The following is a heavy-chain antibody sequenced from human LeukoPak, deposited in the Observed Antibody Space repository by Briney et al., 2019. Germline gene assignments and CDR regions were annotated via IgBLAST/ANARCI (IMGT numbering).Heavy chain of an antibody. J-gene: IGHJ6*02. CDR2: ISGSGGNT. CDR1: GFTFFNYA. V-gene: IGHV3-23*01. Sequence: GGSLRLSCAASGFTFFNYAMSWVRQSPGKGLEWVSIISGSGGNTNYADSVKGRFTISRDNSNNTLYLQMNSLRAEDTAVYYCAKDLSYCSGGTCYTSRYYGMDVWGQGTMVTVSS. CDR3: AKDLSYCSGGTCYTSRYYGMDV. D-gene: IGHD2-15*01.